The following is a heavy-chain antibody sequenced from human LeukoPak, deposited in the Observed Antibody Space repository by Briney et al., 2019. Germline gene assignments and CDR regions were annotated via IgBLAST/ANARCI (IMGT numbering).Heavy chain of an antibody. CDR1: GGSISSYY. V-gene: IGHV4-59*01. J-gene: IGHJ4*02. Sequence: SEALSLTCTVSGGSISSYYWSWIRQPPGKGLEWIGYIYYSGSTNYNPSLKSRVTISVDTSKNQFSLKLSSVTAADTAVYYCARDQGGYSDYWSQGTLVTVSS. CDR3: ARDQGGYSDY. D-gene: IGHD6-13*01. CDR2: IYYSGST.